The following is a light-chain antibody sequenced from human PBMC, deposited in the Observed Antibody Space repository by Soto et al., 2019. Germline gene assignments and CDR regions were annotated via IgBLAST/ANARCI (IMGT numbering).Light chain of an antibody. J-gene: IGKJ5*01. CDR2: DAS. CDR3: QQYDSSPIT. CDR1: QSVSSY. V-gene: IGKV3-11*01. Sequence: EIVLTQSPATLSLSPGERATLSCRASQSVSSYLAWYQQKPGQAPPLLNYDASNTATSIPARFSGSGAAPDFPLTIRRVEHEDFAVYCCQQYDSSPITSGQGTRLEIK.